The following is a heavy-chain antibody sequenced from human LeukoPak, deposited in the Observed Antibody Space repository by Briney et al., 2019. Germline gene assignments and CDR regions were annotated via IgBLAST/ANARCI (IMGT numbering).Heavy chain of an antibody. CDR1: GGSISSGDYY. V-gene: IGHV4-30-4*01. Sequence: SETLSLTCTVSGGSISSGDYYWSWIRQPPGEGLEWIGYIYYSGSTYYNPSLKSRVTISVDTSKNQFSLKLSSVAAADTAVYYCVRVSDYLFDYWGQGTLVTVSS. D-gene: IGHD2/OR15-2a*01. CDR2: IYYSGST. J-gene: IGHJ4*02. CDR3: VRVSDYLFDY.